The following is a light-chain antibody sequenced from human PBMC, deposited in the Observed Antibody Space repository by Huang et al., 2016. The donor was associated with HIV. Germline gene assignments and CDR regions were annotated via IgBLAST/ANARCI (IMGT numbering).Light chain of an antibody. CDR1: DNIGTN. V-gene: IGKV1-39*01. J-gene: IGKJ2*01. CDR2: GAS. Sequence: DIQMTQFPSSLSASVGDRVTITCRTTDNIGTNLNWYQFKPVKVPQVLMFGASNLQAGVPLRVSGRGSGTVFILTINDLRPEDFATYYCQQTFTTLPYTFGQGTTLDVK. CDR3: QQTFTTLPYT.